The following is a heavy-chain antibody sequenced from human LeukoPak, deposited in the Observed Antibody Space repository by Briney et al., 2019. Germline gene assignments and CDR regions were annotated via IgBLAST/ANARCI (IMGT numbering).Heavy chain of an antibody. CDR1: GGSISSGSYY. J-gene: IGHJ1*01. CDR3: ARDRKAYYYDSSGPSADFQH. CDR2: IYTSGST. V-gene: IGHV4-61*02. D-gene: IGHD3-22*01. Sequence: SETLSLTCTVSGGSISSGSYYWSWIRQPAWKGLEWIGRIYTSGSTNYNPSLKSRVTISVDTSKNQFSLKLSSVTAADTAVYYCARDRKAYYYDSSGPSADFQHWGQGTLVTVSS.